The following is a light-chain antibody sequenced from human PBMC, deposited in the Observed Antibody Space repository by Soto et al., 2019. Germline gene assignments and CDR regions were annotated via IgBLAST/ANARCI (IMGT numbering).Light chain of an antibody. CDR2: DAS. CDR1: QSVSSF. CDR3: QQRSNWPHT. J-gene: IGKJ2*01. V-gene: IGKV3-11*01. Sequence: EIVLTQSPATLSLSPGERATLSCRASQSVSSFLAWYQQKPGQAPRLLIYDASTRVTGVPARFSGSGSGTDFTLTITSLEPEDFAVYYCQQRSNWPHTFGQGTKLEIK.